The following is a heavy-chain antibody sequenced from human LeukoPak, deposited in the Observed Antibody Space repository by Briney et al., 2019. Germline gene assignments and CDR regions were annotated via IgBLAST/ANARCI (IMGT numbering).Heavy chain of an antibody. CDR2: INHSGST. V-gene: IGHV4-34*01. J-gene: IGHJ6*02. CDR1: GGSFSGYY. Sequence: SETLSLTCAVYGGSFSGYYWSWIRQPPGKGLEWIGEINHSGSTNYNPSLKSRVTISVDTSKNQFSLKLSSVTAADTAVYYCARVPPHYYYGMDVWGQGTTVTVSS. CDR3: ARVPPHYYYGMDV.